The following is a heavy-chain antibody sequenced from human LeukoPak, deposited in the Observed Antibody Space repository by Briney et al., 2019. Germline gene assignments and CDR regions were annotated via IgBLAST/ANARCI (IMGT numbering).Heavy chain of an antibody. J-gene: IGHJ6*02. Sequence: ASVKVSCKASGYTFTGYYMHWVRQAPGQGLEWMGGIIPIFGTANYAQKFQGRVTITADESTSTAYMELSSLRSEDTAVYYCAAEFMDVWGQGTTVTVSS. CDR2: IIPIFGTA. CDR1: GYTFTGYY. V-gene: IGHV1-69*13. CDR3: AAEFMDV. D-gene: IGHD3-10*01.